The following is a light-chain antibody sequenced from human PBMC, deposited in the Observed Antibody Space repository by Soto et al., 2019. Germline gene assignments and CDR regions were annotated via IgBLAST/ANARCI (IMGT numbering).Light chain of an antibody. J-gene: IGKJ5*01. Sequence: EIVMTQSPAPPSVSPGERATLSCRASQSVSSSYLAWYQQKPGQAPRLLIYGASSRATGIPDRFSGSGSGTDFTLTISRLEPEDFAVYYCQQYGSSPPETFGQGTRL. V-gene: IGKV3-20*01. CDR3: QQYGSSPPET. CDR2: GAS. CDR1: QSVSSSY.